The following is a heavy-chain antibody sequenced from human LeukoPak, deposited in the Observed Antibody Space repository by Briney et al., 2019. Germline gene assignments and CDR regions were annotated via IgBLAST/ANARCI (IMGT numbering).Heavy chain of an antibody. CDR3: ARPATMWLATGDAFDI. V-gene: IGHV3-7*01. J-gene: IGHJ3*02. CDR1: GFTFSIYW. Sequence: GGSLRLSCAASGFTFSIYWMSWVRQAPGKGLEWVANIKQDGSEKYYVDSVKGRFTISRDNAKNSLYLQMNSLRAEDTAVYYCARPATMWLATGDAFDIWGQGTMVTVSS. D-gene: IGHD5-12*01. CDR2: IKQDGSEK.